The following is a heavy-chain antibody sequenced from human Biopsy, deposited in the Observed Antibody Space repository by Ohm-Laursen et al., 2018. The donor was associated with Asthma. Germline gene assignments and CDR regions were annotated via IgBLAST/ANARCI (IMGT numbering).Heavy chain of an antibody. V-gene: IGHV1-69*13. D-gene: IGHD6-19*01. CDR1: GGTFSNFA. Sequence: ASVKASCKAPGGTFSNFAISWVRQAPGQGLEWLGWIMTVVGTTKYAQKIQGRVTITADESTSTAYMEVTSLRSEDPAIYYWARCQVGYSSGWSLLLKKISYSGMDVWGQGTAVTASS. CDR3: ARCQVGYSSGWSLLLKKISYSGMDV. J-gene: IGHJ6*02. CDR2: IMTVVGTT.